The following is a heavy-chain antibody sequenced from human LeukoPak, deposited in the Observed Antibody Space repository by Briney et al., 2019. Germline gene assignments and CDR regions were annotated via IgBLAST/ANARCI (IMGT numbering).Heavy chain of an antibody. CDR2: INHSGST. CDR3: ARHRTHYYGSGSPNPHFDY. V-gene: IGHV4-34*01. Sequence: PSETLSLTCAVYGGSFSGYYWSWIRQPPGKGLEWIGEINHSGSTNYNPSLKSRVTISVDTSKNQFSLKLSSVTAADTAVYYCARHRTHYYGSGSPNPHFDYWGQGTLVTVSS. J-gene: IGHJ4*02. D-gene: IGHD3-10*01. CDR1: GGSFSGYY.